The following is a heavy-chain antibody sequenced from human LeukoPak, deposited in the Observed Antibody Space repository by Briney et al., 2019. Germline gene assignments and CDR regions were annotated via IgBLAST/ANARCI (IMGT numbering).Heavy chain of an antibody. CDR3: ARVVPAAIIDY. V-gene: IGHV4-30-2*01. CDR2: IYHSGST. Sequence: PSETLSLTCTVSGGSISSGGYYWSWIRQPPGKGLEWIGYIYHSGSTYYNPSLKSRVTISVDKSKNQFSLKLSSVTAADTAVYYCARVVPAAIIDYWGQGTLVTVSS. J-gene: IGHJ4*02. D-gene: IGHD2-2*02. CDR1: GGSISSGGYY.